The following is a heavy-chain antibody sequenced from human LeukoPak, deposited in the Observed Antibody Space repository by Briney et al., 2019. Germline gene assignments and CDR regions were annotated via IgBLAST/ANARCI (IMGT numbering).Heavy chain of an antibody. CDR1: GYSISNGYY. D-gene: IGHD3-3*01. CDR2: IYHRGST. J-gene: IGHJ4*02. V-gene: IGHV4-38-2*02. CDR3: ARGAEYYAIWRGYAGYSDY. Sequence: SETLSLTCTVSGYSISNGYYWGWIQQPPGKGLEWVGSIYHRGSTYYNPSLRSRVTISLDRSKKKFSLKLTSVTTADTAVYFCARGAEYYAIWRGYAGYSDYWGQGISVTVSS.